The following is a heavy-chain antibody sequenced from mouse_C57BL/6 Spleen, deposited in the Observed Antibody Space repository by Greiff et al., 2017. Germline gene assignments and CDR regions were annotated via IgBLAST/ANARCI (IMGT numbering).Heavy chain of an antibody. V-gene: IGHV5-4*01. D-gene: IGHD2-4*01. CDR2: ISDGGSYT. Sequence: EVQLVESGGGLVKPGGSLKLSCAASGFTFSSYAMSWVRQTPEKRLEWVATISDGGSYTYYPDNVKGRFTISRDNDKNNLYLQMSHLKSEDTAMYYCAAQRDDYDAFYYAMDYWGQGTSVTVSS. J-gene: IGHJ4*01. CDR3: AAQRDDYDAFYYAMDY. CDR1: GFTFSSYA.